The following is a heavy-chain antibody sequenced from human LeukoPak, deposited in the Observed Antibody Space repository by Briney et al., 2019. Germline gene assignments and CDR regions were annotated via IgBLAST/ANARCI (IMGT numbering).Heavy chain of an antibody. J-gene: IGHJ4*02. V-gene: IGHV1-2*02. CDR3: ARDLSYYGSGSYYFGY. CDR1: GYTFTDYF. Sequence: SVKVSCKASGYTFTDYFIHWVRQAPGQALEWIGWINPNSGCTNYAQNCQGRVNMTRDTSITTAYMELSGLRSDDTAVYYCARDLSYYGSGSYYFGYWGQGTLVTVSS. CDR2: INPNSGCT. D-gene: IGHD3-10*01.